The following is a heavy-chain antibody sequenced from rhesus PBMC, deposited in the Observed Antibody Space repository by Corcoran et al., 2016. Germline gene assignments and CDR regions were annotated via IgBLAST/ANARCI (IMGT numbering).Heavy chain of an antibody. CDR2: IYGSSTST. J-gene: IGHJ4*01. V-gene: IGHV4S10*01. CDR1: GGSISDSYR. CDR3: ARVSGTTDY. D-gene: IGHD1-26*01. Sequence: QLQLQESGPGLVKPSETLSLTCAVSGGSISDSYRWSWIRQPPGKGLEWIGYIYGSSTSTNYHPSLKSRVTISKDTSKNQFSLKLSSVTAADTAVYYCARVSGTTDYWGQGVLVTVSS.